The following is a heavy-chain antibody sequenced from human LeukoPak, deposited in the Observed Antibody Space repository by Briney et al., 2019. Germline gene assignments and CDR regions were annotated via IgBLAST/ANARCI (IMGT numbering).Heavy chain of an antibody. CDR1: GYTFTSYY. V-gene: IGHV1-46*01. J-gene: IGHJ4*02. CDR3: ARGGSTGYPFDY. CDR2: INPSGGTT. D-gene: IGHD3-22*01. Sequence: ASVKVSCTASGYTFTSYYIHWVRQAPGQGLEWMGIINPSGGTTSYAQKFQGRVTMTSDTSTSTVYMELSSLRSEDTAVYYCARGGSTGYPFDYWGQGALVTVSS.